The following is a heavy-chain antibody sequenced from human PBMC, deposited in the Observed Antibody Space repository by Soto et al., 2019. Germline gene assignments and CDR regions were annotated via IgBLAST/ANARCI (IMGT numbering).Heavy chain of an antibody. J-gene: IGHJ4*02. CDR1: GLTFSNYA. V-gene: IGHV3-23*01. Sequence: EVQLLESGGGLVQPGGSLRLSCAASGLTFSNYAMTWVRQAPGKGLEWVSAISGSGGTTYYADSVKGRFTISRDNSKNTLYLQMNSLRAEDTAIYYCAKDREGTIADYFDHWGQGTLFTVSS. D-gene: IGHD2-21*01. CDR3: AKDREGTIADYFDH. CDR2: ISGSGGTT.